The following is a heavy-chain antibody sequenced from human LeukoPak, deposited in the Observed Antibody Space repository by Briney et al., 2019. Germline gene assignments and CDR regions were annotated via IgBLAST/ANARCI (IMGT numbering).Heavy chain of an antibody. CDR2: IKQDGSEE. D-gene: IGHD3-10*01. CDR1: GFTFSSYW. V-gene: IGHV3-7*01. Sequence: PGGSLRLSCAASGFTFSSYWMSWARQAPGKGLEWVANIKQDGSEEYYVDSVKGRFTISRDNAKNSLYLQMNSLRAEDTAVYYCARGGSSTLLWFGELLWGWFDPWGQGTLVTVSS. CDR3: ARGGSSTLLWFGELLWGWFDP. J-gene: IGHJ5*02.